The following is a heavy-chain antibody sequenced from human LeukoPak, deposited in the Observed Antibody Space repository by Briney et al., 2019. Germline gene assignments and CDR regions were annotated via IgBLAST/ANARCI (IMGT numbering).Heavy chain of an antibody. Sequence: PGGSLRLSCAASGFTFSSYAMSWVRRAPGKGLEWVSAISGSGGSTYYADSVKGRFTISRDNSKNTLYLQMNSLRAEDTAVYYCAKGNYYDILTGTWGQGTMVTVSS. CDR3: AKGNYYDILTGT. CDR2: ISGSGGST. CDR1: GFTFSSYA. V-gene: IGHV3-23*01. J-gene: IGHJ3*01. D-gene: IGHD3-9*01.